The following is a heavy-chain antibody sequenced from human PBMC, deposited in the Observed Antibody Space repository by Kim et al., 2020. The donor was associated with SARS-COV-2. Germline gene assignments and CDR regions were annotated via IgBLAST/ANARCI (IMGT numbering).Heavy chain of an antibody. CDR3: ARDRDAFDI. V-gene: IGHV3-53*01. J-gene: IGHJ3*02. Sequence: GSTHYADSVKGRFTISRDNSKNTLYLQMTSLRAEDTAVYYCARDRDAFDIWGQGTMVTVSS. CDR2: GST.